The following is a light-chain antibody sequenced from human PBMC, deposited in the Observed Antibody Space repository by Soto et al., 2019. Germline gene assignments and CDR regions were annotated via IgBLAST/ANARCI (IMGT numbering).Light chain of an antibody. J-gene: IGKJ2*01. Sequence: EIVLTQSPGTLSLSPGERATLSCRASQSVSSSYLAWYQQKPGQAPRVLIYGASSRATGIPARFSGSGSGTDFTLTISRLEAEDFAVFYCHQYGSSPYTFGQGTKLEIK. V-gene: IGKV3-20*01. CDR2: GAS. CDR3: HQYGSSPYT. CDR1: QSVSSSY.